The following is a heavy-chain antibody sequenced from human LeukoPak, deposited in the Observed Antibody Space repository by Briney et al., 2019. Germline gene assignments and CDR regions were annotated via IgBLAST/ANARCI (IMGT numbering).Heavy chain of an antibody. Sequence: SETLSLTCNFSTDSMTYIFWSWIRQPAGKGLEWIGRIYSSGSAHYNPSLKSRVTMSVDTSKNQFSLNLSSVTAADTAVYYCARGSGSYYWFDPWGQGTLVTVSS. J-gene: IGHJ5*02. CDR3: ARGSGSYYWFDP. CDR2: IYSSGSA. V-gene: IGHV4-4*07. CDR1: TDSMTYIF. D-gene: IGHD1-26*01.